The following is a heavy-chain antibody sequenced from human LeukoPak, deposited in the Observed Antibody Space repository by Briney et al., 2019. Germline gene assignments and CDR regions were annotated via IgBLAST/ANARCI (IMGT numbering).Heavy chain of an antibody. CDR3: ARGYCSGGSCYREEYYFDY. D-gene: IGHD2-15*01. V-gene: IGHV1-46*01. Sequence: ASVKVSCKTSGYSFTSYYMHWVRQAPGQGLEWMGIINPSGGSTTYGQNFQGRLTMTSDTSTSTVYMELSSLRSEDTAVYYCARGYCSGGSCYREEYYFDYWGQGTLVTVSS. CDR1: GYSFTSYY. CDR2: INPSGGST. J-gene: IGHJ4*02.